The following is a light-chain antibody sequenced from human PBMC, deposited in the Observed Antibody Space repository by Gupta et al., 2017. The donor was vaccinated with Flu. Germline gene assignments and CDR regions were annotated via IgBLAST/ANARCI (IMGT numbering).Light chain of an antibody. Sequence: EVVLTHSPGTLSLSPGERAPLSSRASESVTSTDSAWYQKTPSQAPRLLICGASSRATGLPAWFSGRWSGTDFALTISRLEPEDFAVYYCQHYGRSPPFTFAQGTRLEIK. V-gene: IGKV3-20*01. CDR2: GAS. CDR1: ESVTSTD. J-gene: IGKJ5*01. CDR3: QHYGRSPPFT.